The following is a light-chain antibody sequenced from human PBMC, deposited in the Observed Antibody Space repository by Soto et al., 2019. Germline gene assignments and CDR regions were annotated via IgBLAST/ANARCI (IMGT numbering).Light chain of an antibody. J-gene: IGKJ5*01. CDR2: GAS. V-gene: IGKV3-20*01. CDR1: QTVTNRY. Sequence: EIVLTQSPGTLSLSPGERATLSCRASQTVTNRYLGWYQQKPGQAPRLLFFGASSRGTGIPDRFSGSGSGTDVTLTISRLEPEDFAVSYCQQYGSSPVTFGQGTRLEIK. CDR3: QQYGSSPVT.